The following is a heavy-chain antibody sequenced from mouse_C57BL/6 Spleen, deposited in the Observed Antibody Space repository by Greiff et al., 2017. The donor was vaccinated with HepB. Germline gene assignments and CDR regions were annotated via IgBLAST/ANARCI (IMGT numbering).Heavy chain of an antibody. D-gene: IGHD1-1*01. CDR2: ISYDGSN. Sequence: EVKLEESGPGLVKPSQSLSLTCSVTGYSITSGYYWNWIRQFPGNKLEWMGYISYDGSNNYNPSLKNRISITRDTSKNQFFLKLNSVTTEDTATYYCARPQSPNYYGSSYLWYFDVWGTGTTVTVSS. CDR1: GYSITSGYY. J-gene: IGHJ1*03. V-gene: IGHV3-6*01. CDR3: ARPQSPNYYGSSYLWYFDV.